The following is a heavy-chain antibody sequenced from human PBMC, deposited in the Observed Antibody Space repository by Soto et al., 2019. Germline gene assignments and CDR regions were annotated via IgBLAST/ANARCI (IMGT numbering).Heavy chain of an antibody. CDR3: AGLGMLADHRQFDP. D-gene: IGHD2-15*01. CDR1: SGTISSSNW. CDR2: INHSGSP. Sequence: QVQLQESGPGLVKPSGTLSLTCAVSSGTISSSNWWTWVRQPPGKGLEWIGEINHSGSPNYNPSRRSRVTISVDKSKRQFFLRLSSVTAADTAIYYCAGLGMLADHRQFDPWGQGTLVTVSS. J-gene: IGHJ5*02. V-gene: IGHV4-4*02.